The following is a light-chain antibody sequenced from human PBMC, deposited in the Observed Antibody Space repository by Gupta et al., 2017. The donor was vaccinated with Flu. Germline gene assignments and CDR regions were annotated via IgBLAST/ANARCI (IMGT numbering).Light chain of an antibody. J-gene: IGKJ3*01. V-gene: IGKV3-11*01. Sequence: PATVSLSPGERATLSCRASQSVSSYLAWYQQKPGQAPRLLIYGASNRATGIPARFSGSGSGTDFTLTISTLEPEDFAVYYCQQRSNWPISFGHGTRVDIK. CDR2: GAS. CDR1: QSVSSY. CDR3: QQRSNWPIS.